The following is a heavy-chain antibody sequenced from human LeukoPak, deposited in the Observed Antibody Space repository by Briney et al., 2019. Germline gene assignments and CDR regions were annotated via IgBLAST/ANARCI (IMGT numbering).Heavy chain of an antibody. V-gene: IGHV3-33*01. CDR2: IGHDGIMT. CDR1: GFTFSVYG. D-gene: IGHD3-22*01. CDR3: ARDLTSGYHDY. J-gene: IGHJ4*02. Sequence: PGRSLRLSCAASGFTFSVYGMHWVRQAPGKGLEWVAVIGHDGIMTHYADFVKGRFTFSRDNSKSTLYLQMNSLRAEDTAVYYCARDLTSGYHDYWGQGTLVSVSS.